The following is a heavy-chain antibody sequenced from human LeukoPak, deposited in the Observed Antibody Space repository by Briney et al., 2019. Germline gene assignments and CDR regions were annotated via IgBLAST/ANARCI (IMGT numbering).Heavy chain of an antibody. D-gene: IGHD3-3*01. V-gene: IGHV4-38-2*02. CDR2: IYHSGST. CDR1: GYSISSGYY. Sequence: SETLSLTCTVSGYSISSGYYWGWIRRPPGKGLEWIGSIYHSGSTYYNPSLKSRVTISVDTSKNQFSLKLSSVTAADTAVYYCARDQSRITIFGVVFSRSLDVWGKGTTVTVSS. J-gene: IGHJ6*04. CDR3: ARDQSRITIFGVVFSRSLDV.